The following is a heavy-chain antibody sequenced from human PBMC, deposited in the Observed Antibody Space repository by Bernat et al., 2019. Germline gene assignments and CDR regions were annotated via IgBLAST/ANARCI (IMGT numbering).Heavy chain of an antibody. D-gene: IGHD6-13*01. CDR1: GFTFSSYA. V-gene: IGHV3-30-3*01. J-gene: IGHJ4*02. Sequence: QVQLVESGGGVVQPGMSLRLSCAASGFTFSSYAMHWVRQAPGKGLEWVAVISYDGNNKYSADSVKGRFTISRDNSKNMLYLQMNSLRADDTAVYYCARERGQLDDYWGQGTLVTVSS. CDR2: ISYDGNNK. CDR3: ARERGQLDDY.